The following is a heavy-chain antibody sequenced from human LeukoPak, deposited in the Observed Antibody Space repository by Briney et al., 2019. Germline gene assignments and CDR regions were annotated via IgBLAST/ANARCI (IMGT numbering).Heavy chain of an antibody. CDR2: IYSGGST. V-gene: IGHV3-66*01. CDR3: ARNADGYSYGYVSNYYYYGMDV. D-gene: IGHD5-18*01. CDR1: GFTVSSNY. J-gene: IGHJ6*02. Sequence: GGSLRLSCAASGFTVSSNYMSWVRQAPGKGLEWVSVIYSGGSTYYADSVKGRFTISRDNSKNTLYLQMNSLRAEDTAVYYCARNADGYSYGYVSNYYYYGMDVWGQGTTVTVSS.